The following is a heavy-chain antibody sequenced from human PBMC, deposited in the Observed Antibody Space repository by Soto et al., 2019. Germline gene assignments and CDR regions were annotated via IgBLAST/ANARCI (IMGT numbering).Heavy chain of an antibody. CDR2: FDPEDGET. V-gene: IGHV1-24*01. J-gene: IGHJ3*02. D-gene: IGHD2-2*01. CDR1: GYTLTELS. Sequence: ASVKVSCKVSGYTLTELSIRWVRQAPGKGLEWMGGFDPEDGETIYAQKFQGRVTMTEDTSTDTAYMELSSLRSEDTAVYYCATDAAPFSGQLLLYAFDIWGQGTMVTVSS. CDR3: ATDAAPFSGQLLLYAFDI.